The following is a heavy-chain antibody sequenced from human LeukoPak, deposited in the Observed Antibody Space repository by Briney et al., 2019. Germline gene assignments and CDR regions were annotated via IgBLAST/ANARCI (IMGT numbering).Heavy chain of an antibody. V-gene: IGHV4-59*01. J-gene: IGHJ4*02. D-gene: IGHD3-22*01. CDR2: IYYSGNT. CDR3: ASSRGDSRWLDY. CDR1: GVSISSYY. Sequence: SETLSLTCTVSGVSISSYYWSWIRQPPGKGLEWIGYIYYSGNTNYNPSLKSRVTISVDTSKNQFSLKLSSVTATDTAVFYCASSRGDSRWLDYWGQGTLVTVSS.